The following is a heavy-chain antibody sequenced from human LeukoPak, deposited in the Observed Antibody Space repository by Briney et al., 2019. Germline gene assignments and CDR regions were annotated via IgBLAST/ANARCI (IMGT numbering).Heavy chain of an antibody. D-gene: IGHD3-3*01. CDR3: ARYDFWSGYYPDY. J-gene: IGHJ4*02. CDR2: INPNSGGT. V-gene: IGHV1-2*02. Sequence: ASVKVSCEASGYTFTGYYMHWVRQAPGQGLEWMGWINPNSGGTNYAQKFQGRVTMTRDTSISTAYMELSRLRSDDTAVYYCARYDFWSGYYPDYWGQGTLVTVSS. CDR1: GYTFTGYY.